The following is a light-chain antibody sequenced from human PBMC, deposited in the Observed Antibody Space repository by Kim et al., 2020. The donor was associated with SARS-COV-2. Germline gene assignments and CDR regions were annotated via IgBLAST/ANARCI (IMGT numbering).Light chain of an antibody. CDR3: QQYNNWPLT. V-gene: IGKV3-15*01. Sequence: SVSPGERATLSCWASHSVSSNLAWYQQKPGQAPRLLIYGTSTRATGIPARFSGSGSGTEFTVTISSLQSEDFAVYYCQQYNNWPLTFGGGTKVEI. CDR1: HSVSSN. J-gene: IGKJ4*01. CDR2: GTS.